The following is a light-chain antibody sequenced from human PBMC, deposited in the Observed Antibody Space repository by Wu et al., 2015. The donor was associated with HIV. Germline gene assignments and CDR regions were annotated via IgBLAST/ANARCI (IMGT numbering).Light chain of an antibody. CDR2: AAS. CDR3: QQCDTSLAWT. J-gene: IGKJ1*01. Sequence: EIVLTQSPGTLSLSPGERATLSCRASQSVSSNYLAWYQQKPGQAPRLLIYAASSRATGIPDRFSGSGSGTDFTLTISRLEPEDFAVCYCQQCDTSLAWTFGQGTKVEIK. CDR1: QSVSSNY. V-gene: IGKV3-20*01.